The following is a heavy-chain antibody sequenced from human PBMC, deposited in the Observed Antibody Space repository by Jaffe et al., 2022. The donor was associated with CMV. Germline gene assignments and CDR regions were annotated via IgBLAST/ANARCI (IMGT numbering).Heavy chain of an antibody. CDR3: ARDRYNWNYVGPRTRPSKPQASDY. Sequence: QVQLVQSGAEVKKPGASVKVSCKASGYTFTGYYMHWVRQAPGQGLEWMGWINPNSGGTNYAQKFQGRVTMTRDTSISTAYMELSRLRSDDTAVYYCARDRYNWNYVGPRTRPSKPQASDYWGQGTLVTVSS. CDR2: INPNSGGT. J-gene: IGHJ4*02. D-gene: IGHD1-7*01. CDR1: GYTFTGYY. V-gene: IGHV1-2*02.